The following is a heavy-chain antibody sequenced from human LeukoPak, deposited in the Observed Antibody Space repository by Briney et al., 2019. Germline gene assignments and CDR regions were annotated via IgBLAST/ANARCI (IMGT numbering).Heavy chain of an antibody. CDR1: GGTFSSYA. J-gene: IGHJ5*02. CDR2: IIPIFGIA. V-gene: IGHV1-69*04. Sequence: SVKLSCKASGGTFSSYAISWVRQAPGQGLEWMGRIIPIFGIANYAQTFQGRVTITADKSTSTAYMELSSLRSEDTAVYYCARDPNYYYDSSGYYKNWFDPWGQGTLVTVSA. D-gene: IGHD3-22*01. CDR3: ARDPNYYYDSSGYYKNWFDP.